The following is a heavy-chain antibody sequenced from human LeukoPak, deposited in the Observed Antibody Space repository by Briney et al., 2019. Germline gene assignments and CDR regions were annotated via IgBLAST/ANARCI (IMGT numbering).Heavy chain of an antibody. CDR3: ARDLEGSGSYYKERYYYYYGMDV. D-gene: IGHD3-10*01. CDR2: INWNGGST. CDR1: GFAFDDYG. Sequence: GGSLRLSCAASGFAFDDYGMSWVRQAPGKGLEWVSGINWNGGSTGYADSVKGRFTISRDNAKNSLYLQMNSLRAEDAALYHCARDLEGSGSYYKERYYYYYGMDVWGQGTTVTVSS. V-gene: IGHV3-20*01. J-gene: IGHJ6*02.